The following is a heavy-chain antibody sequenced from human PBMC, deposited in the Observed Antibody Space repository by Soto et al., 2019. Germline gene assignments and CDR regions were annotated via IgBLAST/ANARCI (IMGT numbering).Heavy chain of an antibody. J-gene: IGHJ4*02. Sequence: GGSLRLSCAASGSTFSSYGMHWVRQAPGKGLEWVAVIWYDGSNKYYADSVKGRFTISRDNSKNTLYLQMNSLRAEDTAVYYCARERVVAALTSGLDYWGQGTLVTVSS. V-gene: IGHV3-33*01. D-gene: IGHD2-15*01. CDR1: GSTFSSYG. CDR3: ARERVVAALTSGLDY. CDR2: IWYDGSNK.